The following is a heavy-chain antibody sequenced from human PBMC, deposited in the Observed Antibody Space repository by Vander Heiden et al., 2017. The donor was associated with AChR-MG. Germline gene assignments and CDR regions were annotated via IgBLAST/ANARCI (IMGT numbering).Heavy chain of an antibody. J-gene: IGHJ6*02. CDR2: SSGSGGST. CDR3: AKLGDYGDFYGMDV. CDR1: GFTFRSYA. V-gene: IGHV3-23*01. D-gene: IGHD4-17*01. Sequence: EVQLLESGGGLVQPGGSLRLSCAASGFTFRSYAMTWVRQAPGKGLEWVSTSSGSGGSTYYADSVKGRLTISRDNFKNTLYLQMNSLRAEDTAIYYCAKLGDYGDFYGMDVWGQGSTVTVSS.